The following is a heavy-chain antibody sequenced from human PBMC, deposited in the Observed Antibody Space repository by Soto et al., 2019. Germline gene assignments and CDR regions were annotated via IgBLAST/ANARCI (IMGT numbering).Heavy chain of an antibody. CDR1: GFTFSSNG. V-gene: IGHV3-30*18. Sequence: PGGSLRLSCAASGFTFSSNGMHWVRQAPGKGLEWVAVISYDGSNKNYADSVKGRFTISRDNSKNTLYLQMNSLRAEDTAVYYCAKDQSLYDSSGHYSGGAFDIWGKGTMVTVSS. CDR2: ISYDGSNK. D-gene: IGHD3-22*01. J-gene: IGHJ3*02. CDR3: AKDQSLYDSSGHYSGGAFDI.